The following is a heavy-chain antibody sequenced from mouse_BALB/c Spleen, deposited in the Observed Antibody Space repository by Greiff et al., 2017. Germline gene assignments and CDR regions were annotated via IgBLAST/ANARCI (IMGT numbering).Heavy chain of an antibody. CDR2: ISDGGSYT. CDR1: GFTFSDYY. D-gene: IGHD2-14*01. V-gene: IGHV5-4*02. Sequence: EVKLEESGGGLVKPGGSLKLSCAASGFTFSDYYMYWVRQTPEKRLEWVATISDGGSYTYYPDSVKGRFTISRDNAKNNLYLQMSSLKSEDTAMYYCARDYYRYAMDYWGQGTSVTVSS. J-gene: IGHJ4*01. CDR3: ARDYYRYAMDY.